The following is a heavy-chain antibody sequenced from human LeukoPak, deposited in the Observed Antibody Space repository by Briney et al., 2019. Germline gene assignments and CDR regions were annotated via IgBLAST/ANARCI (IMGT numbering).Heavy chain of an antibody. J-gene: IGHJ3*02. V-gene: IGHV1-2*02. CDR3: ARRAREYSHDAFDI. Sequence: ASVKVSCKASGYTFTDYHMHWVRQAPGKGLEWMGWINPNSRGIDSAQKFQGRFSMTRDTSISTAYMELSRLRSDDTAVYYCARRAREYSHDAFDIWGQGTMVTV. D-gene: IGHD5-18*01. CDR2: INPNSRGI. CDR1: GYTFTDYH.